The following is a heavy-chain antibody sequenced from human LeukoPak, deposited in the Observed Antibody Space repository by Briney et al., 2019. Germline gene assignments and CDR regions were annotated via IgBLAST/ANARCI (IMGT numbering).Heavy chain of an antibody. Sequence: GRSLRLSCEASGFTFGSHAMYWVRQAPEKGLEWVAGIFGSGGSPHYADPVKGRFTISRDNSRNTVYLQINSLRAEDTAVYYCGKTTVGYSSGQKPAWPVDYWGQGTLVTVSS. V-gene: IGHV3-23*01. CDR2: IFGSGGSP. D-gene: IGHD5-18*01. CDR1: GFTFGSHA. CDR3: GKTTVGYSSGQKPAWPVDY. J-gene: IGHJ4*02.